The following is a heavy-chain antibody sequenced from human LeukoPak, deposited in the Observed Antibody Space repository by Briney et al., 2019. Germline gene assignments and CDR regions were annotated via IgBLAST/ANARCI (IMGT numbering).Heavy chain of an antibody. J-gene: IGHJ5*02. Sequence: PGGSLRLSCAVSGFTFSSYWMHWVRQAPGKGLVLVSRINSDGSSTSYADSVKGRFTISRDNAKNTLYLQMNSLRAEDTAVYYCARPYVAYCGGDCYSGWFDPWGQGTLVTVSS. D-gene: IGHD2-21*02. CDR2: INSDGSST. CDR1: GFTFSSYW. CDR3: ARPYVAYCGGDCYSGWFDP. V-gene: IGHV3-74*01.